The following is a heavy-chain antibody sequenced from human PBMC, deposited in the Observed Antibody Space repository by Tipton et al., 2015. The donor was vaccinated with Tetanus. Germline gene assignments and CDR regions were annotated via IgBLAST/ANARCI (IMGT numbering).Heavy chain of an antibody. CDR3: ARPPAAPPGNWFDP. CDR1: GYTFTNYA. J-gene: IGHJ5*02. Sequence: QLVQSGPEVKKPGASVKVSCKASGYTFTNYAMHWVRQAPGQGLEWMGWIKAGSGDTKYSQNFQGRVTFSRDTSATTIYMELSSLRFEDTAVYYCARPPAAPPGNWFDPWGQGTLVTVSS. V-gene: IGHV1-3*01. D-gene: IGHD2-2*01. CDR2: IKAGSGDT.